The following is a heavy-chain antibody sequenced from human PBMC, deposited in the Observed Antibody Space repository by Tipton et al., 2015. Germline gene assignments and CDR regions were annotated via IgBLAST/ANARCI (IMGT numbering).Heavy chain of an antibody. CDR3: VKDRGGMAAAAYGMDV. CDR1: GFTFSSYA. J-gene: IGHJ6*02. CDR2: ISGGGDTT. Sequence: SLRLSCAAYGFTFSSYAMTWVRQAPGKGLEWVSAISGGGDTTSYADSVKGRFTISRDNAKNTLYLQMNSLRAEDTALYYCVKDRGGMAAAAYGMDVWGQGTTVIVSS. V-gene: IGHV3-23*01. D-gene: IGHD6-13*01.